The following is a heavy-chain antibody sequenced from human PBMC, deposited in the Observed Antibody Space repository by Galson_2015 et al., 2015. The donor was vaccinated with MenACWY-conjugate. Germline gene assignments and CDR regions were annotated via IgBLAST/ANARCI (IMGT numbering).Heavy chain of an antibody. Sequence: SLRLSCATSGFTFSSYWMHWVRQAPGKGLVWVSRVNSDGSGTGYADSVKGRFTISRDNAKNMLFLQMNSLKVEDTAVYYCARSYVPGYNSSLYRSFDYWG. CDR1: GFTFSSYW. D-gene: IGHD6-13*01. V-gene: IGHV3-74*01. CDR3: ARSYVPGYNSSLYRSFDY. CDR2: VNSDGSGT. J-gene: IGHJ4*01.